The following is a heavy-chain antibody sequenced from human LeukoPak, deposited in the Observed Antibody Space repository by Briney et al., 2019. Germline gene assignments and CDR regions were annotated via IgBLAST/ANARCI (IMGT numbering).Heavy chain of an antibody. CDR2: IYYSGST. CDR3: ARGGSGSPYAFDI. Sequence: SETLSLTCTVSGGSISSYYCSWIRQPPGKGLEWIGYIYYSGSTNYNPSLKSRVTISVDTSKNQFSLKLSSVTAADTAVYYCARGGSGSPYAFDIWGQGTMVTVSS. V-gene: IGHV4-59*01. J-gene: IGHJ3*02. CDR1: GGSISSYY. D-gene: IGHD3-10*01.